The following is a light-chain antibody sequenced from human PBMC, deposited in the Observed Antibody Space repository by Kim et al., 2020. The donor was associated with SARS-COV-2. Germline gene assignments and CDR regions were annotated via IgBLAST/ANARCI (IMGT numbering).Light chain of an antibody. CDR3: GTWDSSLSAVV. CDR1: SSTIGNNY. Sequence: GQQYTVSVTGTSSTIGNNYVSWYQQLPGTAPKLLIYDNNKRPSGIPDRFSGSKSGTSATLGITGLQTGDEADYYCGTWDSSLSAVVFGGGTQLTVL. J-gene: IGLJ2*01. CDR2: DNN. V-gene: IGLV1-51*01.